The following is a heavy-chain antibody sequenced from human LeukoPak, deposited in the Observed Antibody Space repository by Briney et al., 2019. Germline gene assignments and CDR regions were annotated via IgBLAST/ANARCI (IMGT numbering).Heavy chain of an antibody. CDR3: AAGVVAAGYYYYYYMDV. CDR2: ISSSSSYI. Sequence: PGVSLRLSCAASGFTFSTYSMNWVRQAPGKGLEWVSSISSSSSYIYYADSVKGRFTISRDNAKNSLYLQMNSLRAEDTAVYYCAAGVVAAGYYYYYYMDVWGKGTTVTVSS. D-gene: IGHD2-15*01. V-gene: IGHV3-21*01. J-gene: IGHJ6*03. CDR1: GFTFSTYS.